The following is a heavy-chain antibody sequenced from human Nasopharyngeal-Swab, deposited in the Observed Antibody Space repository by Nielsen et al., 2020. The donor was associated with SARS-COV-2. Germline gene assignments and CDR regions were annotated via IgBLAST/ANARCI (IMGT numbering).Heavy chain of an antibody. Sequence: GESLKISCAASGFTFSSYEMNWVRQAPGKGLKWVSYISSSGSTIYYADSVKGRFTISRDNAKNSLYLQMNSLRAEDTAVYYCARLRRDGYNVRALYFDYWGQGTLVTVSS. CDR1: GFTFSSYE. D-gene: IGHD5-24*01. V-gene: IGHV3-48*03. J-gene: IGHJ4*02. CDR2: ISSSGSTI. CDR3: ARLRRDGYNVRALYFDY.